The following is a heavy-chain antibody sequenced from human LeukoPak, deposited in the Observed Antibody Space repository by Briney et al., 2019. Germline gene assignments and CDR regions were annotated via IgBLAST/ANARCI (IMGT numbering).Heavy chain of an antibody. V-gene: IGHV3-23*01. Sequence: GGSLRLSCAASGFTFSSYAMSWVRQAPGKGLEWVSTISGNDGSTYYADSVKGRFTISRDNSKNTLYLQMNSLRAEDTAVYYCARRSPYDPLGAFDVWGQGAMVTVSS. CDR3: ARRSPYDPLGAFDV. CDR1: GFTFSSYA. J-gene: IGHJ3*01. CDR2: ISGNDGST. D-gene: IGHD3-3*01.